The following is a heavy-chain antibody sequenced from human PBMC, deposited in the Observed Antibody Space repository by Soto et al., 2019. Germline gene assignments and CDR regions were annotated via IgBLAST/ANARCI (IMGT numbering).Heavy chain of an antibody. Sequence: PSETLSLTCAVSGGSISSSNWWSWVRQPPGKGLEWIGEIYHSGSTNYNPSLKSRVTISVDKSKNQFSLKLSSVTAADTAVYYCATLPITMVRGVFYYYGMDVWGQGTTVTVSS. J-gene: IGHJ6*02. CDR3: ATLPITMVRGVFYYYGMDV. CDR2: IYHSGST. D-gene: IGHD3-10*01. CDR1: GGSISSSNW. V-gene: IGHV4-4*02.